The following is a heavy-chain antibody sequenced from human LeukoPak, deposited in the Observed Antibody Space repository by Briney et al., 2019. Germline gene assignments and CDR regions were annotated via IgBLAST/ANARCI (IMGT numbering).Heavy chain of an antibody. V-gene: IGHV4-59*01. Sequence: SETLSLTCTVSGGSISSYYWSWIRQPPGKGLEWIVYFYYSGSANYNPSLKSRVTISVDTSKNQFSLKLSSVTAADTAVYYCARDRVQQLVRGNYYYYYGMDVWGKGTTVTVSS. J-gene: IGHJ6*04. CDR1: GGSISSYY. D-gene: IGHD6-13*01. CDR2: FYYSGSA. CDR3: ARDRVQQLVRGNYYYYYGMDV.